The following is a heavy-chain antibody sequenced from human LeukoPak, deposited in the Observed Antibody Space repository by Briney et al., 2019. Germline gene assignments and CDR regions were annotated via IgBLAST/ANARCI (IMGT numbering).Heavy chain of an antibody. V-gene: IGHV3-23*01. J-gene: IGHJ5*02. CDR3: AKGSRSYDFWSTPEGWFDP. CDR1: GFTFSSYA. D-gene: IGHD3-3*01. Sequence: GGSLRLSRAASGFTFSSYAMNWVRQAPGKGLEWVSAISGSGGSTYYADSVKGRFTISRDNSKNTLYLQMNSLRAEDTAVYYCAKGSRSYDFWSTPEGWFDPWGQGTLVTVSS. CDR2: ISGSGGST.